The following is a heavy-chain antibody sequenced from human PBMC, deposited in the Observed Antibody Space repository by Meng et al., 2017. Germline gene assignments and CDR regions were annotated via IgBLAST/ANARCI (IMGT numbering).Heavy chain of an antibody. J-gene: IGHJ4*02. V-gene: IGHV4-34*01. CDR2: INHSGST. Sequence: QVQPQQWGAGLLKPSETLSLTCAVYGGSFSGYYWSWIRQPPGKGLEWIGEINHSGSTNYNPSLKSRVTISVDTSKNQFSLKLSSVTAADTAVYYCAGITMSRAGDYWGQGTLVTVSS. D-gene: IGHD3-22*01. CDR3: AGITMSRAGDY. CDR1: GGSFSGYY.